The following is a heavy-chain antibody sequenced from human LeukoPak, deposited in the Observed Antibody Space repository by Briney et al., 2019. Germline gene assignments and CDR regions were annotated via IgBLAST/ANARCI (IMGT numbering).Heavy chain of an antibody. CDR1: GGSISSYY. J-gene: IGHJ2*01. D-gene: IGHD3-22*01. CDR3: ARVYYYDSSGYYVPYWYFDL. Sequence: SETLSLTCTVSGGSISSYYWSWIRQPPGKGLEWIGYIYYSGSTNYNPSLKSRVTISVDTSKNQFSLKLSSVTAADTAVYYCARVYYYDSSGYYVPYWYFDLWGRGTLVTVSS. CDR2: IYYSGST. V-gene: IGHV4-59*01.